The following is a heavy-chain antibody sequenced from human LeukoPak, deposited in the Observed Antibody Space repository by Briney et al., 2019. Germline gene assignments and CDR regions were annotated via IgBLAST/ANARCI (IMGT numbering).Heavy chain of an antibody. V-gene: IGHV3-23*01. CDR1: GFTFHNYA. CDR3: AKDRPNYHESNGHYYRRNGDY. CDR2: ISSSGDIT. J-gene: IGHJ4*02. Sequence: PGGSLRLSCAASGFTFHNYAMSRVRQAPGKGLEWVSAISSSGDITLYSDSVKGRFTISSDNSRYTLYLQMNSLRAEDAAMYYCAKDRPNYHESNGHYYRRNGDYWGQGTLVTVSS. D-gene: IGHD3-22*01.